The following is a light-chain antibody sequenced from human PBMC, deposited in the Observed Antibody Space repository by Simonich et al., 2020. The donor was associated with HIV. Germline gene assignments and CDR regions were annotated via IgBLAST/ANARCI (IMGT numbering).Light chain of an antibody. J-gene: IGKJ1*01. CDR1: QSLLYSSNNKNY. V-gene: IGKV4-1*01. Sequence: DIVMTQSPDSLAVSLGERATINCKSSQSLLYSSNNKNYLAWYQQKPGQPPKLLIYWASTRKSGVPDRLSGSGSGTDFSLTISTLQAEDVAVYYCQQYYSTPWTFGQGTKVEIK. CDR2: WAS. CDR3: QQYYSTPWT.